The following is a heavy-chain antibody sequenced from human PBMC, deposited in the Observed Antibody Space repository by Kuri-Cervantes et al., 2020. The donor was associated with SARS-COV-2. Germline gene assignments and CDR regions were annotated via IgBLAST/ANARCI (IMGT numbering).Heavy chain of an antibody. Sequence: SETLSLTCAVYGGSFSGYYWSWIRQPPGKGMEWIGEINHSGSTTYNPSLKSRVTISVDTSKNPFSLKLSSVTAADTAVYYCARGRNYYDSSGYFYYFDYWGQGTLVTVSS. CDR1: GGSFSGYY. CDR3: ARGRNYYDSSGYFYYFDY. J-gene: IGHJ4*02. V-gene: IGHV4-34*01. D-gene: IGHD3-22*01. CDR2: INHSGST.